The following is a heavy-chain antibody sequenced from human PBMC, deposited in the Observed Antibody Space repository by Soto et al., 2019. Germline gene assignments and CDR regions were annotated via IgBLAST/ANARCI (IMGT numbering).Heavy chain of an antibody. CDR1: GGSISSGGYS. J-gene: IGHJ4*02. CDR3: ARAGGLGAVAVDY. CDR2: IYHSGST. Sequence: QLQLQESGSGLVKPSQTLSLTCAVSGGSISSGGYSWSWIRQPPGKGLEWIGYIYHSGSTYYNPSLKSRVTISVDRSQNQFSLKLSSVTAADTAVYSCARAGGLGAVAVDYWGQGTLVTVSS. D-gene: IGHD6-19*01. V-gene: IGHV4-30-2*01.